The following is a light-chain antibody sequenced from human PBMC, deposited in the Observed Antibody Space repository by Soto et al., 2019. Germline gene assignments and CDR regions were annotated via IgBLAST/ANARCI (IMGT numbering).Light chain of an antibody. V-gene: IGLV1-44*01. CDR3: AAWDDSLNGPV. Sequence: QSVLTQSQPPSASGTPGQRVTISCSGSSSNIGSNTVSWYQQLPRTAPKLLIYNNNQRPSGVPDRFSGSKSGTSASLAISGLQSDDEADYYCAAWDDSLNGPVFGGGTKLTVL. J-gene: IGLJ3*02. CDR2: NNN. CDR1: SSNIGSNT.